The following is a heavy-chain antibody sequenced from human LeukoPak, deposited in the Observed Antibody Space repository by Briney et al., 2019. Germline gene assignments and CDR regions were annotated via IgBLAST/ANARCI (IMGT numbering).Heavy chain of an antibody. J-gene: IGHJ4*02. CDR1: GFTFSSYA. D-gene: IGHD6-13*01. Sequence: PGGSLRLSCAASGFTFSSYAMSWVRQAPGKGLEWVSAISGSGGSTYYADSVKGRFTISRDNSKNTLYLQMNSLRAEDTAVYYCARDFRYSSSWYSDYWGQGTLVTVSS. CDR3: ARDFRYSSSWYSDY. CDR2: ISGSGGST. V-gene: IGHV3-23*01.